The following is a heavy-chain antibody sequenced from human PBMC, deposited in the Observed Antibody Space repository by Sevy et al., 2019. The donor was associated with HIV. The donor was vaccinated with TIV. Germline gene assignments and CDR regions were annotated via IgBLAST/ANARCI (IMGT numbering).Heavy chain of an antibody. CDR1: GFTFSSYP. Sequence: GGSLRLSCAASGFTFSSYPMHWVRQAPGKGLEWVAVTAYDGSNQFYAGSVKGRFTISRDNSKNTLYLQMNSLRVEATADYYCARPREGGSLIPGKPIDYWGQGTLVTVSS. D-gene: IGHD5-12*01. V-gene: IGHV3-30-3*01. CDR3: ARPREGGSLIPGKPIDY. J-gene: IGHJ4*02. CDR2: TAYDGSNQ.